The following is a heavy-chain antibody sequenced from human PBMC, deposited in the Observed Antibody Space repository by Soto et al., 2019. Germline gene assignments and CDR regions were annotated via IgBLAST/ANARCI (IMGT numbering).Heavy chain of an antibody. J-gene: IGHJ4*02. V-gene: IGHV1-2*02. D-gene: IGHD3-16*01. Sequence: QVHLVQSGAEVKKPGASVKVSCRPFGYTFTAYYIHWVRQAPGQGLEWMGWVDPNRGDSRKAQSFQGRVTMTRDTSTNTVYMELSWLRSDDTAVYYCARDNYDPLDYWGQGTLVTVSS. CDR3: ARDNYDPLDY. CDR1: GYTFTAYY. CDR2: VDPNRGDS.